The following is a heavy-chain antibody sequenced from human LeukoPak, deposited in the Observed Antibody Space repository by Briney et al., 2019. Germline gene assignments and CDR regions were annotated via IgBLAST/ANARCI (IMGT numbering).Heavy chain of an antibody. CDR2: VHHTGRT. CDR3: ARGSDYTWGG. Sequence: SETLSLTCVVSGSSISDSFEHYWSWVRQPPGKEFEWIAEVHHTGRTIYSPSFARRVAISADMSKNQVSLIVTSVTAADTAVYYCARGSDYTWGGWGQGTLVTVSS. V-gene: IGHV4-4*02. J-gene: IGHJ4*01. D-gene: IGHD3-10*01. CDR1: GSSISDSFEHY.